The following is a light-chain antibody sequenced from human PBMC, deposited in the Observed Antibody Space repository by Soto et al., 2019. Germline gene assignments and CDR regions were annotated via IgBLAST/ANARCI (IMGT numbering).Light chain of an antibody. Sequence: EIVLTQSPGTLSLSPGERATLSCRASQSVSSSYLGWDQQKPRQAPRLLIYGASSRATGIPDRFSGSGSGTDFTLTISRLEPEDFAVYYCQRYGSSPLYTFGQGTKLEIK. J-gene: IGKJ2*01. V-gene: IGKV3-20*01. CDR1: QSVSSSY. CDR2: GAS. CDR3: QRYGSSPLYT.